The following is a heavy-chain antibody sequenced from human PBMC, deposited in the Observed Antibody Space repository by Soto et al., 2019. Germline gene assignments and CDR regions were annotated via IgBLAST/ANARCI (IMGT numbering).Heavy chain of an antibody. Sequence: GGSLRLSCAASGFTYSTYTMHWVRQAPGKGLEWVAVISYDGNNKFYADSVKGRFTISRDNTKQTLYLQMNSLRAEDTAVYYCARRGRSSGGRVYWGQGTLVTVSS. V-gene: IGHV3-30-3*01. CDR1: GFTYSTYT. CDR3: ARRGRSSGGRVY. CDR2: ISYDGNNK. J-gene: IGHJ4*02. D-gene: IGHD2-15*01.